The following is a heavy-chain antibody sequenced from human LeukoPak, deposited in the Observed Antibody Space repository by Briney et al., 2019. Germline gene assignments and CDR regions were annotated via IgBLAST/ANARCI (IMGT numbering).Heavy chain of an antibody. CDR2: INHSGST. V-gene: IGHV4-34*01. CDR1: GFTFSNAW. J-gene: IGHJ4*02. CDR3: ARGGIQLWLDY. D-gene: IGHD5-18*01. Sequence: KTGGSLRLSCAASGFTFSNAWMSWIRQPPGKGLEWIGEINHSGSTNYNPSLKSRVTISVDTSKNQFSLKLSSVTAADTAVYYCARGGIQLWLDYWGQGTLVTVSS.